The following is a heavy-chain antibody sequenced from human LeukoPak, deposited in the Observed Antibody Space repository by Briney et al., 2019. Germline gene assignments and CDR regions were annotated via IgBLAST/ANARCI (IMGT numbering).Heavy chain of an antibody. D-gene: IGHD2-2*02. V-gene: IGHV3-53*01. CDR3: ARGGVGSSTSCYTCRAFDI. CDR1: GFTVSSNY. CDR2: IYSGGST. J-gene: IGHJ3*02. Sequence: GGSLRLSCAASGFTVSSNYVSWVRQAPGKGLEWVSVIYSGGSTYYADFVKGRFTISRDNSKNSLYLQMNSLRAEDTAVYYCARGGVGSSTSCYTCRAFDIWGQGTMVTVSS.